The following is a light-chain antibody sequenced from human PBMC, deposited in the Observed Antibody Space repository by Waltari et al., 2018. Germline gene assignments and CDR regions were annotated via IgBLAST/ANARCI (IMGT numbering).Light chain of an antibody. CDR2: DAS. CDR3: QHRSVWPLT. CDR1: QSVRSY. J-gene: IGKJ4*01. V-gene: IGKV3-11*01. Sequence: IVLTQSPATLSLFPGERATLSCRASQSVRSYLAWYQQKPGQAPRLLIYDASNGATGIPVRFSGSGSGTDFTLTISSLEPEDFAVYYCQHRSVWPLTFGGGTKVEIK.